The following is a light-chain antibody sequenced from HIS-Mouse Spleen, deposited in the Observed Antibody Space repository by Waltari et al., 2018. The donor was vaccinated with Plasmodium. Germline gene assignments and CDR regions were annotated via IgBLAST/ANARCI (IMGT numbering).Light chain of an antibody. CDR3: QQYNNWSFT. V-gene: IGKV3-15*01. J-gene: IGKJ3*01. Sequence: EIVMTQSPATLSVSPGERATLSCRARQSVSSNLAWYQQKPGQAPSLLIYGASTMATGIPARFSGSGSGTEFTLTISSLQSEDFAVYYCQQYNNWSFTFGPGTKVDIK. CDR1: QSVSSN. CDR2: GAS.